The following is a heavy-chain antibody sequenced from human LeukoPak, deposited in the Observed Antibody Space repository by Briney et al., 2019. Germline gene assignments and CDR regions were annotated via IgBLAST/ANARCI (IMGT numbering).Heavy chain of an antibody. CDR3: ARYRNYDFWSGYYLGRGDAFDI. J-gene: IGHJ3*02. Sequence: ESLKISCKGSGYSFTSYWIGWVRQMPGKGLEWMGIIYPGDSDTRYSPSFQGQVTISADKSISTAYLQWSSLKASDTAMYYCARYRNYDFWSGYYLGRGDAFDIWGQGTMVTVSS. D-gene: IGHD3-3*01. V-gene: IGHV5-51*01. CDR1: GYSFTSYW. CDR2: IYPGDSDT.